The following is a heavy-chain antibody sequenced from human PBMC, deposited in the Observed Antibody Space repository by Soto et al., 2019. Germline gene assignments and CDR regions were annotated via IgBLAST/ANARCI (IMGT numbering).Heavy chain of an antibody. D-gene: IGHD6-13*01. CDR2: ISASGATT. Sequence: PGGSLRLSCAASGFSFSTYALTWVRQVPGKGLEWVSGISASGATTYYADSVKGRFTISRDNSKNTVFLHMTSLRAEDTALYYCAKWTGTVVEADLAGGAFDIWGQGTTVTVSS. CDR3: AKWTGTVVEADLAGGAFDI. J-gene: IGHJ3*02. V-gene: IGHV3-23*01. CDR1: GFSFSTYA.